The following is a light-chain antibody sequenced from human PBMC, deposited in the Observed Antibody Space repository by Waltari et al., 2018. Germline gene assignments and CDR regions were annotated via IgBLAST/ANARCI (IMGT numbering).Light chain of an antibody. CDR2: DAS. CDR1: QSVGTS. V-gene: IGKV3-11*01. CDR3: QQRSIWPPLT. Sequence: EVVLTQSPATLSLSPGERATLYCRASQSVGTSLAWYQQKPGQAPRLLIVDASNRAAGIPGRFSGRGSGTDFTLTITNLEPEDFAVYYCQQRSIWPPLTFGGGTHV. J-gene: IGKJ4*01.